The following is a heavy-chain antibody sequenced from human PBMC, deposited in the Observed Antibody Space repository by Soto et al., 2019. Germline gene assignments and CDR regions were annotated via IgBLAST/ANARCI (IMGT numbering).Heavy chain of an antibody. Sequence: GGSLRLSCAASGFTFNIYALHWVRQAPGKGLEWVAVISFDGTKKYYSNSVKGRFTISRDNLKNTLYLQMNNLRVEDAALYFCAREDDYGYRYINYGLDVWGQGTTVTVSS. CDR2: ISFDGTKK. CDR1: GFTFNIYA. V-gene: IGHV3-30-3*01. CDR3: AREDDYGYRYINYGLDV. J-gene: IGHJ6*02. D-gene: IGHD4-17*01.